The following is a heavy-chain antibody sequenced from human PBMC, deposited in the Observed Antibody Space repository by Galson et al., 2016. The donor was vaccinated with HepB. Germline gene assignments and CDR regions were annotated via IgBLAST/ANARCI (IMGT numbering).Heavy chain of an antibody. Sequence: SLRLSCAASGFTFSSYSMNWVRQAPGKGLEWVSSISSSSSYIYYADSVKGRFTISRDNPKNSLYLQMNSLRAEDTAVYYCASGDIVGAIFDYWGQGTLVTVSS. D-gene: IGHD1-26*01. J-gene: IGHJ4*02. CDR1: GFTFSSYS. CDR3: ASGDIVGAIFDY. V-gene: IGHV3-21*01. CDR2: ISSSSSYI.